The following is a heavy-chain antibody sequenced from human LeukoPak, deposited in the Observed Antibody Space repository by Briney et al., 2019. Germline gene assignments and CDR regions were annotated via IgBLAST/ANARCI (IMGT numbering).Heavy chain of an antibody. Sequence: SVKVSCKASGGTFSSYTISWVRPAPGQGLEWMGRIIPILGIANYAQKFQGRVTITADKSTSTAYMELSSLRSEDAAVYYCARALIVGATIGAFQHWGQGTLVTVSS. V-gene: IGHV1-69*02. D-gene: IGHD1-26*01. J-gene: IGHJ1*01. CDR2: IIPILGIA. CDR3: ARALIVGATIGAFQH. CDR1: GGTFSSYT.